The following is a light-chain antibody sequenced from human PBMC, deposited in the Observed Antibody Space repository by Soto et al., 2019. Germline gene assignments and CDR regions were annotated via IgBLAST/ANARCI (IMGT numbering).Light chain of an antibody. CDR2: GAS. Sequence: EIVLTQSPGTLSLSPGERATLSCRASQSVNSNYLAWYQQKPGQTPRLLIYGASSRTTGIPDRFSGSGSGTDFTLTISRLEPEDFAVYYCQQYDNSHGPFGQGTKVEIK. J-gene: IGKJ1*01. CDR3: QQYDNSHGP. V-gene: IGKV3-20*01. CDR1: QSVNSNY.